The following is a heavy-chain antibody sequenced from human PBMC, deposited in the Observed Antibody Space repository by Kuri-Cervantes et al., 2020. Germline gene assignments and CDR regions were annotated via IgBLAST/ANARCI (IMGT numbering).Heavy chain of an antibody. CDR2: IYYSGST. D-gene: IGHD6-6*01. CDR1: GGSISSYY. Sequence: GSLRLSCTVSGGSISSYYWSWIRLPPGKGLEWIGYIYYSGSTNYNPSLKSRVTISVDTSKNQFSLQLSSVTAADTAVYYCARGPGAPSGIAARPKYFNYWGQGTLVTVSS. CDR3: ARGPGAPSGIAARPKYFNY. J-gene: IGHJ4*02. V-gene: IGHV4-59*12.